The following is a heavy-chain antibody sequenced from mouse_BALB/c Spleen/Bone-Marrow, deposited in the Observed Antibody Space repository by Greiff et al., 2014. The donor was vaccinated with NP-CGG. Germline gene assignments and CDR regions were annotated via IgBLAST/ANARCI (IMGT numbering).Heavy chain of an antibody. Sequence: SGAEFAKPGASVRLSCKASGYTFTRFYIHWVKQRPGQDLEWIGGIDPSDSYINYNQKFKGKATLAVDKSSSTAYMQLSSLTSEDSALYYCARWGYLDYWGQGTTLTVSS. V-gene: IGHV1-69*02. J-gene: IGHJ2*01. D-gene: IGHD3-1*01. CDR1: GYTFTRFY. CDR2: IDPSDSYI. CDR3: ARWGYLDY.